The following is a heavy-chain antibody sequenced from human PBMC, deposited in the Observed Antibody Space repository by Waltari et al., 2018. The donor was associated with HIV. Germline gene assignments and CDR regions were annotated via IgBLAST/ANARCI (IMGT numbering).Heavy chain of an antibody. Sequence: EVKLVQSGAEVKKHRETLKNNYKSSGYNITTYWNGWVSQMPGKGLEWMGIIHPGDADTRYSPSFQGQVTISADKSISTAFLQWSSLKASDTAMYYCARGLPKQWLAYFDYWGQGTLVTVSS. J-gene: IGHJ4*02. D-gene: IGHD6-19*01. V-gene: IGHV5-51*01. CDR3: ARGLPKQWLAYFDY. CDR1: GYNITTYW. CDR2: IHPGDADT.